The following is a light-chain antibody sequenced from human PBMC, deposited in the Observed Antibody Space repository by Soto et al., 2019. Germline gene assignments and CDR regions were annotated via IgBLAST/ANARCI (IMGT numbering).Light chain of an antibody. CDR2: DAS. CDR1: QSVSSK. CDR3: HQYHNWT. Sequence: VMTQSPAPLSVXPGARATLFCSASQSVSSKVAWYQQKPGQAPRLLNDDASTRATGIPASFSDRGSGTEFTLTISSLEADDFAVYTWHQYHNWTFGQGTNVDI. V-gene: IGKV3-15*01. J-gene: IGKJ1*01.